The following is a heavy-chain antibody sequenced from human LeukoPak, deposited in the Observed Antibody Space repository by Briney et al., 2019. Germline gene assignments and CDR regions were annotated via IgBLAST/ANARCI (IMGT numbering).Heavy chain of an antibody. CDR2: INHSGST. CDR3: ARADKEWELRDWYFDL. Sequence: SETLSLTCAVYGGSFSGYYWSWIRQPPGKGLEWIGEINHSGSTNYNPSLKSRVTISVDTSKNQFSLKLSSVTAADTAVYYCARADKEWELRDWYFDLWGRGTLVTVSS. J-gene: IGHJ2*01. V-gene: IGHV4-34*01. CDR1: GGSFSGYY. D-gene: IGHD1-26*01.